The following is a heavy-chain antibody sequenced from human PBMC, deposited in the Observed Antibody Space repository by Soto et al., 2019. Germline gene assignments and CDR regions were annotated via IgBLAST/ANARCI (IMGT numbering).Heavy chain of an antibody. CDR3: ARELNMIAVVPGY. V-gene: IGHV1-18*01. J-gene: IGHJ4*02. CDR1: DYTFTSYG. D-gene: IGHD3-22*01. Sequence: QVQLVQSGAEVKKPGASVKVSCKASDYTFTSYGISWVRQAPGQGLEWMGWISGYNGNTNYAQKFQGRVTMTTDTSTSTAYVELRSLRCDDTAVYYCARELNMIAVVPGYWGQGTLVTVSS. CDR2: ISGYNGNT.